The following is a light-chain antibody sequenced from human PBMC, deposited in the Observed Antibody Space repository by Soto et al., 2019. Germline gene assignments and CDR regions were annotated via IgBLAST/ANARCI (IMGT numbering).Light chain of an antibody. CDR2: DAS. CDR1: QSISSRY. CDR3: PQRTNWPS. J-gene: IGKJ4*01. V-gene: IGKV3-11*01. Sequence: EIVMTQSPATLSLSPGERATLSCRASQSISSRYLAWYQQKPGQAPRLLIYDASNRATGIPARFSGSGSGTNFTLPLSSLEPEDFAVYYCPQRTNWPSFGGGTKVDIK.